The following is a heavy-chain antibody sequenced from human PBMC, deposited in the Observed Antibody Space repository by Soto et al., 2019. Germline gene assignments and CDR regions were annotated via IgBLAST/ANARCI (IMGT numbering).Heavy chain of an antibody. CDR1: GGSISSGGYY. D-gene: IGHD6-6*01. V-gene: IGHV4-31*03. J-gene: IGHJ5*02. Sequence: SETLSLTCTVSGGSISSGGYYWSWIRQHPGKGLEWIGYIYYSGSTYYNPSLKSRVTISVDTSKNQFSLKLSSVTAEDTAVYYCAKVPHARYSSSKRYNWFDPWGQGTLVTVSS. CDR3: AKVPHARYSSSKRYNWFDP. CDR2: IYYSGST.